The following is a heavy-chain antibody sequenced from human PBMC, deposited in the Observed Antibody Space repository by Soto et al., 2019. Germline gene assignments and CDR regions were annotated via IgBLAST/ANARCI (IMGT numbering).Heavy chain of an antibody. D-gene: IGHD2-21*02. Sequence: HITLKESGPTLVKPTQTLTLTCTFSGFSLSTGGLAVGWVRQPPGKALEWLPLIYWDDDRRYRSSLNSRLTVVKETSRNQGVLIMTNMDPVDTGTHYCVHTRCGGDCLRSYSSHYYYGMDVWGQGTTVTVSS. V-gene: IGHV2-5*02. J-gene: IGHJ6*02. CDR3: VHTRCGGDCLRSYSSHYYYGMDV. CDR1: GFSLSTGGLA. CDR2: IYWDDDR.